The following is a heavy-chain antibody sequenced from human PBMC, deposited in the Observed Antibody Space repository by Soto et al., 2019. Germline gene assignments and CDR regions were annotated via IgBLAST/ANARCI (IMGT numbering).Heavy chain of an antibody. Sequence: GGSLRLSCAASGFTFSSYAMSWVRQAPGKGLEWVSAISGSGGSTFYADSVKGRFTISRDNPKNTLYLQMNSLRVEDTAIYYCAKESGDYGDYAFQHWGQGTRVTVSS. CDR1: GFTFSSYA. CDR3: AKESGDYGDYAFQH. V-gene: IGHV3-23*01. J-gene: IGHJ1*01. D-gene: IGHD4-17*01. CDR2: ISGSGGST.